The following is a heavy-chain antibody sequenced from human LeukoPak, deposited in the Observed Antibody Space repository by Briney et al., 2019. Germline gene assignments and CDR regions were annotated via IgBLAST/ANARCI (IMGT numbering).Heavy chain of an antibody. CDR2: IYYSGST. CDR1: GGSISSSSYY. D-gene: IGHD3-22*01. J-gene: IGHJ2*01. Sequence: PSETLSLTCTVSGGSISSSSYYWGWIRQPPGTGLEWIGSIYYSGSTYYNPFLKSRVTISVDTSKNQFSLKLSSVTAADTAVYYCARQGSYDSSGYYYKWYFDLWGRGTLVTVSS. V-gene: IGHV4-39*01. CDR3: ARQGSYDSSGYYYKWYFDL.